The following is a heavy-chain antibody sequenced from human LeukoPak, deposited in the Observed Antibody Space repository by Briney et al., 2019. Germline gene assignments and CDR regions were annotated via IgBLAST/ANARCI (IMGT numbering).Heavy chain of an antibody. Sequence: SVQVSCKTSGGTFSTSAITWVRQAPGQGLEWMGRIIPVLNITTYAQRFQGRITMTRDTSTSTAFMELRSLRSDDTAVYYCARDRGGSGGVAVTGSLGSYYSYGLDVWGPGTTVTVSS. CDR2: IIPVLNIT. V-gene: IGHV1-69*04. CDR3: ARDRGGSGGVAVTGSLGSYYSYGLDV. J-gene: IGHJ6*02. D-gene: IGHD6-19*01. CDR1: GGTFSTSA.